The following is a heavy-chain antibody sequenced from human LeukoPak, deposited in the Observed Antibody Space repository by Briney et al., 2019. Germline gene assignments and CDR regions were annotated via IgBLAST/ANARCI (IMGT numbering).Heavy chain of an antibody. D-gene: IGHD5-18*01. V-gene: IGHV4-59*01. J-gene: IGHJ4*02. CDR3: ARARGYSYGGFDY. Sequence: SETLSLTCTVSGGSISSYYWSWIRQPPGKGLEWIGYIYYSGSTNYNPSLKSRVTILVDTSKNQFSLKLSSVTAADTAVYYCARARGYSYGGFDYWGQGTLVTVSS. CDR2: IYYSGST. CDR1: GGSISSYY.